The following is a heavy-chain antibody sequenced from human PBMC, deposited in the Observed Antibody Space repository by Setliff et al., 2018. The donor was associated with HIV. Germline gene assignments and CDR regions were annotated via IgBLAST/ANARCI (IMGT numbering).Heavy chain of an antibody. CDR2: MNPNSGNT. D-gene: IGHD7-27*01. CDR3: ARQRADWGSRGLDY. Sequence: ASVKVSCKASGYTFTSYDIHWVRQRTGQGLEWMGWMNPNSGNTDFAQKFQGRVTMTRTTSISTAYMELSSLRSEDTAVYYCARQRADWGSRGLDYWGQGTLVTVSS. J-gene: IGHJ4*02. CDR1: GYTFTSYD. V-gene: IGHV1-8*02.